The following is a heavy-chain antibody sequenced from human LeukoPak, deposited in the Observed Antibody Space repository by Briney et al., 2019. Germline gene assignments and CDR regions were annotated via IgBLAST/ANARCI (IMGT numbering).Heavy chain of an antibody. Sequence: SETLSLTCTVSGGSISSGGYYWSWIRQPPGKGLEWIGYIYHSGSTYYNPSLKSRVTISVDRSRNQFSLKLSSVTAADTAVYYCARGEGITMIVVGDAFDIWGQGTMVTVSS. J-gene: IGHJ3*02. CDR2: IYHSGST. CDR1: GGSISSGGYY. V-gene: IGHV4-30-2*01. CDR3: ARGEGITMIVVGDAFDI. D-gene: IGHD3-22*01.